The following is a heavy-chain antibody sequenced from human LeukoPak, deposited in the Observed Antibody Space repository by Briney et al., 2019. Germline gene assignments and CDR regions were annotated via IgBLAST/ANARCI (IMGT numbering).Heavy chain of an antibody. CDR1: GFTVSSNY. D-gene: IGHD6-13*01. Sequence: GGSLRLSCAASGFTVSSNYMSWVRQAPGKGLEWVSVIYSGGSTYSADSVQGRFTISRDTSKNTLYLQMNSLRAEDTAVYYCARSIPGSTWYYFDYWGQGTPVAVSS. J-gene: IGHJ4*02. V-gene: IGHV3-66*01. CDR3: ARSIPGSTWYYFDY. CDR2: IYSGGST.